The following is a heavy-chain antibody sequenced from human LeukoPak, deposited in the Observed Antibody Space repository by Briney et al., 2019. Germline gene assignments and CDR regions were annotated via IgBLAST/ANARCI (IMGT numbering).Heavy chain of an antibody. Sequence: GGSLRLSCAASGFTFSSYGMHWVRQAPGKGLEWVAVISYDGSNKYYADSVKGRFTISRDNSKNTLYLQMNSPRAEDTAVYYCAKALKKYSYGYAGYWGQGTLVTVSS. CDR3: AKALKKYSYGYAGY. V-gene: IGHV3-30*18. CDR2: ISYDGSNK. J-gene: IGHJ4*02. CDR1: GFTFSSYG. D-gene: IGHD5-18*01.